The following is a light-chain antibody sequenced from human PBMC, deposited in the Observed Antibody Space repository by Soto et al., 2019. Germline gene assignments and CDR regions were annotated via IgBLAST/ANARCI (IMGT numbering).Light chain of an antibody. CDR1: SSDVGGYNY. V-gene: IGLV2-14*01. J-gene: IGLJ1*01. CDR3: SSFTNTISIYA. CDR2: EVS. Sequence: LAHPGSVSWCPGHSITISCNRTSSDVGGYNYVSWFQHHPGKAPKLIIYEVSYRPSGVSNRFSGSKSGDTASLTISGLQAEDEADYYSSSFTNTISIYAFGTGTKGTVL.